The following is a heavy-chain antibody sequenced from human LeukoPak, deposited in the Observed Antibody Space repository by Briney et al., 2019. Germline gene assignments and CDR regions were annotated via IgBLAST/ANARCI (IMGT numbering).Heavy chain of an antibody. CDR1: GFTFDDYG. CDR2: INWNGGST. CDR3: ARDTMITVPYYYGMDV. Sequence: GGYLRLSCAASGFTFDDYGMSWVRQAPGKGLEWVSGINWNGGSTGYADSVKGRFTISRDNAKNSLYLQMNSLRAEDTAVYYCARDTMITVPYYYGMDVWGQGTTVTVSS. J-gene: IGHJ6*02. D-gene: IGHD3-22*01. V-gene: IGHV3-20*04.